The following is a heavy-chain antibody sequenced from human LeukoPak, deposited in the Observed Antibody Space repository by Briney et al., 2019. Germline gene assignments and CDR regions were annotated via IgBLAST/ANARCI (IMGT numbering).Heavy chain of an antibody. J-gene: IGHJ5*02. CDR1: GFTFSSYA. CDR2: ISVSGGST. D-gene: IGHD6-13*01. V-gene: IGHV3-23*01. Sequence: GGSLRLSCAASGFTFSSYAMSWVRQAPRKGLEWVSAISVSGGSTYYADSVKGRFTISRDNSKSTLYLQMNSLRVEDAAVYYCAKRRYDTSSLDWFDPWGQGTLVTVSS. CDR3: AKRRYDTSSLDWFDP.